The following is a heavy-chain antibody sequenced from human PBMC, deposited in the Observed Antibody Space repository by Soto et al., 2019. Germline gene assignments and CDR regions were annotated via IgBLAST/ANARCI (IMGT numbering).Heavy chain of an antibody. CDR1: GFTFTDYY. CDR2: ISSSSGDT. V-gene: IGHV3-11*06. CDR3: VKGVRQPDF. J-gene: IGHJ4*02. Sequence: GGSLRLSCAASGFTFTDYYMSWIRQVPGRGLEWLSYISSSSGDTNYADSVKGRFTISRDNAKKSLYLQMNGLRAEDTAVYYCVKGVRQPDFWGRGTLVTVFS. D-gene: IGHD1-1*01.